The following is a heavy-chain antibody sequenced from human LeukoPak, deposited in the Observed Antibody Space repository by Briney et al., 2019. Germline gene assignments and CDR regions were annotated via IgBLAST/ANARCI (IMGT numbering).Heavy chain of an antibody. Sequence: SETLSLTCSVSGGSISGCYWSWIRQTPGKGLEWIGYIYDTGISKYNPSLKSRVTMSIDTSKSQFSLKLRSVTAADTAVYYCARETTLVGYRSGLGFNYWGQGTLVTVSS. CDR1: GGSISGCY. CDR3: ARETTLVGYRSGLGFNY. CDR2: IYDTGIS. J-gene: IGHJ4*02. V-gene: IGHV4-59*01. D-gene: IGHD6-19*01.